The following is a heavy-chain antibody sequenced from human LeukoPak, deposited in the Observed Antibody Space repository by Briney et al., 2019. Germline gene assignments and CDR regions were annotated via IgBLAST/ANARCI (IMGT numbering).Heavy chain of an antibody. V-gene: IGHV3-21*01. D-gene: IGHD5-24*01. CDR2: ISTAGNLI. CDR1: AFTFKTYT. J-gene: IGHJ4*02. CDR3: ARTVEGHFDF. Sequence: PGGSLRLSCVASAFTFKTYTLNWVRQTPGKGLEWVSYISTAGNLINHADSVRGRFTISRDNAKNSLYLYMGSLTPEDTAVYYCARTVEGHFDFRGQGTLVTVSS.